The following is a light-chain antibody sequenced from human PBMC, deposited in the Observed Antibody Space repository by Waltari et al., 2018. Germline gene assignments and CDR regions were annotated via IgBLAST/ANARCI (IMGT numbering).Light chain of an antibody. Sequence: QTVLTQPPSVSGAPGQRVTISCTGSSNTGAAYDVNWYQQLPGTSPKLLIYGSTNRPSGVPDRFSASKSGTSASLAITGLQAEDEADYYCQSYDSSLSAWVFGGGTRLTVL. CDR3: QSYDSSLSAWV. J-gene: IGLJ3*02. V-gene: IGLV1-40*01. CDR2: GST. CDR1: SSNTGAAYD.